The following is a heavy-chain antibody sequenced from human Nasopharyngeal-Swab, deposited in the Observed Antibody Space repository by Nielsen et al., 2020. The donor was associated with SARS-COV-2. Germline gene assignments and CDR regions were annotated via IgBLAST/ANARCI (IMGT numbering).Heavy chain of an antibody. CDR1: GFTFSSYG. Sequence: SCAASGFTFSSYGMHWVRQAPGKGLEWVAVISYDGSNKYYADSVKGRFTISRDNSKNTLYLQMNSLRAEDTAVYYCAKEPSSGSYPSWGQGTLVTVSS. CDR3: AKEPSSGSYPS. D-gene: IGHD1-26*01. J-gene: IGHJ4*02. CDR2: ISYDGSNK. V-gene: IGHV3-30*18.